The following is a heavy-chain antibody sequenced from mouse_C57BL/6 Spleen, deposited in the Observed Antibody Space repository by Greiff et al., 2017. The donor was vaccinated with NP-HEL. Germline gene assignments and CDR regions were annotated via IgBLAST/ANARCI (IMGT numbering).Heavy chain of an antibody. Sequence: VQLQQPGAELVRPGSSVKLSCKASGYTFTSYWMHWVKQRPIQGLEWIGNIDPSDSETHYNQKFKDKATLTVDKSSSTAYMQLSSLTSEDSAVYYCARWGGSSLDWYFDVWGTGTTVTVSS. CDR2: IDPSDSET. CDR1: GYTFTSYW. V-gene: IGHV1-52*01. D-gene: IGHD1-1*01. CDR3: ARWGGSSLDWYFDV. J-gene: IGHJ1*03.